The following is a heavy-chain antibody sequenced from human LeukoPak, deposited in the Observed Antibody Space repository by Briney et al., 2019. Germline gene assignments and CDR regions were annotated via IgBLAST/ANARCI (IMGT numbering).Heavy chain of an antibody. CDR2: IYYSGST. J-gene: IGHJ4*02. Sequence: SETLSLTCTVSGGSISSSSYYWGWIRQPPGKGLEWIGSIYYSGSTYYNPSLKSRVTISVDTSKNQFSLKLSSVTAADTAVYYCARNTKTDFWSGYYVSWWGQGTPVTVSS. CDR3: ARNTKTDFWSGYYVSW. V-gene: IGHV4-39*07. D-gene: IGHD3-3*01. CDR1: GGSISSSSYY.